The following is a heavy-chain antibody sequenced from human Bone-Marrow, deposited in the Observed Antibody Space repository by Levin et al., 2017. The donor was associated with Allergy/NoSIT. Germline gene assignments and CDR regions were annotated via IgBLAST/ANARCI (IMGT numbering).Heavy chain of an antibody. CDR2: IRSKPHSYAT. Sequence: LSLTCAASGFTFSDSAIHWVRQTSGKGLECVGRIRSKPHSYATAYADSVTGRFTVSRDDSKNTVYLQMNNLKTEDTAVYYCARLEPYYYGSETYWGQGTLVTVSS. J-gene: IGHJ4*02. CDR3: ARLEPYYYGSETY. D-gene: IGHD3-10*01. CDR1: GFTFSDSA. V-gene: IGHV3-73*01.